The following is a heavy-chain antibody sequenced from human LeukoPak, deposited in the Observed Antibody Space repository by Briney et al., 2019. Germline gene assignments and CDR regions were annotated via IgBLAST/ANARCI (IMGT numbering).Heavy chain of an antibody. CDR2: ISGGTDST. CDR3: AKGGDKYSYGELDY. D-gene: IGHD5-18*01. V-gene: IGHV3-23*01. CDR1: GFTFISYA. Sequence: GGSLRLSCAASGFTFISYAMSWVRQAPGKGLEGVSAISGGTDSTYYSDSVKGRFTISRDNSKNTLYLQMNTLRAEDTAVYYCAKGGDKYSYGELDYWGQGTLVTVSS. J-gene: IGHJ4*02.